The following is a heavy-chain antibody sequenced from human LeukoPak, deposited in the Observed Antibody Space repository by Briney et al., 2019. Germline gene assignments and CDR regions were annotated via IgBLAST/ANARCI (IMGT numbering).Heavy chain of an antibody. V-gene: IGHV4-4*09. CDR3: ARERYDFWSFDY. CDR1: GGFFSSYY. Sequence: SETLSLTCTVSGGFFSSYYCSWIRQPPGKGLEWIGYIYTTGTTSYNPSPKSRVTISLDTSKNQFPLQLSSVTAADTAVYYCARERYDFWSFDYWGQGTLVTVSS. D-gene: IGHD3-3*01. CDR2: IYTTGTT. J-gene: IGHJ4*02.